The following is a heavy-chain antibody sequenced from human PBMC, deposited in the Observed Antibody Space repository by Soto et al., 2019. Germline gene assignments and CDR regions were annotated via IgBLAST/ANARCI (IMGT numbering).Heavy chain of an antibody. Sequence: QVQLVESGGGVVQPGRSLRLSCAPSGFTFSSYAMHWVRQAPGRGLEWVAGIWSDGSNKYYADSVKGRFSISRDNSKNTLYLQMNSLRAEDTAVYYCARPTAAMISYQYYGMGVWGQGTTVTVSS. CDR2: IWSDGSNK. J-gene: IGHJ6*02. CDR1: GFTFSSYA. CDR3: ARPTAAMISYQYYGMGV. V-gene: IGHV3-33*01. D-gene: IGHD5-18*01.